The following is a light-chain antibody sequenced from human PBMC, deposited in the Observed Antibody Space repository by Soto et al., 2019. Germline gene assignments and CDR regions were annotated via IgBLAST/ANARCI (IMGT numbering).Light chain of an antibody. CDR3: SSYAGSSNV. Sequence: QSVLAQAASVSGSPGQSITISCTGTSSDVGGYIYVSWYQQHPGKAPKLMIYEVNKRPSGVPDRFSGSKSGNTASLTVSGLQAEDEADYYCSSYAGSSNVFGTGTKVTVL. CDR1: SSDVGGYIY. CDR2: EVN. V-gene: IGLV2-8*01. J-gene: IGLJ1*01.